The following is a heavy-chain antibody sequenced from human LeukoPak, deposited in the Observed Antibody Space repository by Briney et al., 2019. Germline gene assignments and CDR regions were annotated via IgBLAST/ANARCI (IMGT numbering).Heavy chain of an antibody. CDR2: IGTSSTTI. CDR1: GFTFSSYT. V-gene: IGHV3-48*01. CDR3: ARFATGGSYYYYMDV. Sequence: GGSLRLSCAASGFTFSSYTMNWVRQPPGKGLEWVSNIGTSSTTIYYADSEKGRFTISRDNAKNSLYLQMNSLRADDTAVYYCARFATGGSYYYYMDVWGKGTTVTVSS. D-gene: IGHD6-25*01. J-gene: IGHJ6*03.